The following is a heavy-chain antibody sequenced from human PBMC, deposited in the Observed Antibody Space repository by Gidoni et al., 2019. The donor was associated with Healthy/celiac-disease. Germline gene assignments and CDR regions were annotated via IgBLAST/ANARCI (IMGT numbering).Heavy chain of an antibody. Sequence: QVQLVQSGAEVKNPGSSVKFSCKAPVGTFRRYSIRWVRQAPGQGLEWMGGIIPIFGTANYAQKFQGRVTITADKSTSTAYMELSSLRSEDTAVYYCARASRGSYPGAFDIWGQGTMVTVSS. D-gene: IGHD1-26*01. V-gene: IGHV1-69*06. CDR1: VGTFRRYS. CDR3: ARASRGSYPGAFDI. J-gene: IGHJ3*02. CDR2: IIPIFGTA.